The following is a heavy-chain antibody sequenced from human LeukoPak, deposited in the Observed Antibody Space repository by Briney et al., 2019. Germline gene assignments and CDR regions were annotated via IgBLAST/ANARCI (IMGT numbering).Heavy chain of an antibody. CDR1: GGSISSSSYY. Sequence: SETLSPTCTVSGGSISSSSYYWGWIRQPPGKGLEWIGSIYYSGSTYYNPSLKSRVTISVDTSKNQFSLKLSSVTAADTAVYYCARVLYGYRSNWFDPWGQGTLVTVSS. CDR3: ARVLYGYRSNWFDP. D-gene: IGHD5-18*01. V-gene: IGHV4-39*01. J-gene: IGHJ5*02. CDR2: IYYSGST.